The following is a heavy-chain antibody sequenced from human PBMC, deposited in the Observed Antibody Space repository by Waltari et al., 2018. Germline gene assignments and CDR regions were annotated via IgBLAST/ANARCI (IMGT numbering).Heavy chain of an antibody. D-gene: IGHD6-19*01. CDR3: ARGRAEVPVYGMDV. CDR1: GYSISSGYY. J-gene: IGHJ6*02. V-gene: IGHV4-38-2*01. CDR2: LHHSGST. Sequence: QVQLQESGPGLVKPSETLSLTCAVSGYSISSGYYWVWIRQPPGKGLEWIGSLHHSGSTDYNPSLRSRVTISVDTSKNQFSLKLSSVTAADTAVHYCARGRAEVPVYGMDVWGQGTTVTVSS.